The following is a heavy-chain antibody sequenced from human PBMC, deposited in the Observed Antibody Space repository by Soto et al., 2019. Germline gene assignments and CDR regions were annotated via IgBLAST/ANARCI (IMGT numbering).Heavy chain of an antibody. Sequence: PSETLSLTCDVSGESFSGYYWSWIRQPPGKGLEWIGQIFHGGGTNYSPSLKSRVTISVDTSKNQFSLELTSVTAADTAVYSCARPHYDSNTFYSFFDYCGQGTLVTVSS. V-gene: IGHV4-34*12. CDR2: IFHGGGT. CDR3: ARPHYDSNTFYSFFDY. CDR1: GESFSGYY. D-gene: IGHD3-22*01. J-gene: IGHJ4*02.